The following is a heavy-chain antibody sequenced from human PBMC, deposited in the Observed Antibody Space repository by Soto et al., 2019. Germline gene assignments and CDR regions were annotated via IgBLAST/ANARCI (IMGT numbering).Heavy chain of an antibody. D-gene: IGHD6-6*01. Sequence: GGSLRLSCAASGFTFDDYAMHWVRQAPGKGLEWVSGISWNSGSIGYADSVKGRFTISRDNAKNSLYLQMNSLRAEDTALYYCAKDPLPLAARPSGADYWGQGTLVTVSS. CDR3: AKDPLPLAARPSGADY. CDR1: GFTFDDYA. J-gene: IGHJ4*02. CDR2: ISWNSGSI. V-gene: IGHV3-9*01.